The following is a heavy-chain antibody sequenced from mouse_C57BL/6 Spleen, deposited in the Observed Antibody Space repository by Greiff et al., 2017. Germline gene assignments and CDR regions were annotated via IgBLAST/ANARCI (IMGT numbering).Heavy chain of an antibody. CDR1: GYTFTSYW. V-gene: IGHV1-53*01. Sequence: VKLQQPGTELVKPGASVKLSCKASGYTFTSYWMHWVKQRPGQGLEWIGNINPSNGGTNYNEKFKSKATLTVDKSSSTAYMQLSSLTSEDSAVYYCARHGGYYLYAMDYWGQGTSVTVSS. CDR2: INPSNGGT. D-gene: IGHD2-3*01. CDR3: ARHGGYYLYAMDY. J-gene: IGHJ4*01.